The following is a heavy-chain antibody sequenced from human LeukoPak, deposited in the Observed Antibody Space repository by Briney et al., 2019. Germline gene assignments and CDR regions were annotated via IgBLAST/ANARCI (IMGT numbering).Heavy chain of an antibody. CDR1: GFTVSSNY. V-gene: IGHV3-66*01. J-gene: IGHJ4*02. Sequence: GGTLRLSCAASGFTVSSNYMSWVRQAPGKGLEWVAVIYSGGSTNYADSVKGRFTISRDNSKNTLYLLMNSLRAEDTAVYYCAIRKSGNAIDYWGQGTLVTVSS. D-gene: IGHD5-12*01. CDR2: IYSGGST. CDR3: AIRKSGNAIDY.